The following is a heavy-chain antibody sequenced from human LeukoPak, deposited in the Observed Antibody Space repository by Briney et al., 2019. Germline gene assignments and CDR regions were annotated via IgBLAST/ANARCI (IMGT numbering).Heavy chain of an antibody. CDR1: GFTFSDYY. J-gene: IGHJ4*02. CDR2: ISSSGSTI. CDR3: ARVAAGYSVNYFDY. D-gene: IGHD4-23*01. Sequence: GGSLRLSCAASGFTFSDYYMSWIRQAPGKGLEWVSYISSSGSTIYYADSVKGRFTISRDNVENSLYLQMNSLRDEDTAVYYCARVAAGYSVNYFDYWGQGTLVTVSS. V-gene: IGHV3-11*04.